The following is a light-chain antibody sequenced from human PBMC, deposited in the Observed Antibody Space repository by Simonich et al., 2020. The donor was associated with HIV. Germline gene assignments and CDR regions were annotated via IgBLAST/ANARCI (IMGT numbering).Light chain of an antibody. Sequence: DIQMTQSPSTLSASVGDRVPITCRASQSISSWLAWYQQKPGKAPKLLIYKASSLESGGPSRFSGSGSGTEFTLTISSLQPDDFATYYCQQYNSYGTFGQGTKVEIK. CDR1: QSISSW. CDR2: KAS. V-gene: IGKV1-5*03. CDR3: QQYNSYGT. J-gene: IGKJ1*01.